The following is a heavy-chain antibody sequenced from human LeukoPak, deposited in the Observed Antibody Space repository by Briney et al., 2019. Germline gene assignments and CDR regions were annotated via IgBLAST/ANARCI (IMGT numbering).Heavy chain of an antibody. J-gene: IGHJ4*02. CDR2: ISSGSTI. V-gene: IGHV3-48*03. CDR3: ARESIAVAGAPFDY. D-gene: IGHD6-19*01. CDR1: GFTFSSYE. Sequence: GGSLRLSCAVSGFTFSSYEMNWVRQAPEKGLGWVSYISSGSTIYDANSVKGRFTISRDNAKNSLYLQMSSLRAEDTAVYYCARESIAVAGAPFDYWGQGTLVTVSS.